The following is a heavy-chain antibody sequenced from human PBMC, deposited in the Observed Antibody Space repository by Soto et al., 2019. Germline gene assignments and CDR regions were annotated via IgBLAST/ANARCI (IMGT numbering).Heavy chain of an antibody. CDR2: IYYSGST. CDR1: GGSISSGDYY. V-gene: IGHV4-30-4*01. CDR3: ARDDESGGNAPYNWFDP. D-gene: IGHD2-15*01. Sequence: SETLSLTCTVSGGSISSGDYYWSWIRQPPGKGLEWIGYIYYSGSTYYNPSLKSRVTISVDTSKNQFSLKLSSVTAADTAVYYCARDDESGGNAPYNWFDPWGQGTLVTVSS. J-gene: IGHJ5*02.